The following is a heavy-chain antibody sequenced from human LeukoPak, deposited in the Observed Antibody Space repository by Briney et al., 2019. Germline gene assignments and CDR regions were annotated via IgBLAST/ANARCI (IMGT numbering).Heavy chain of an antibody. CDR2: ISGSGGST. CDR1: GFTFSSYA. CDR3: AKGLRGWLTSSDY. V-gene: IGHV3-23*01. D-gene: IGHD3-22*01. J-gene: IGHJ4*02. Sequence: GGSLRLSCAASGFTFSSYAMSWVRQAPGKGLVWVSAISGSGGSTYYADSVKGRFTISRDNSKNTLYLQMNSLRAEDTAVYYCAKGLRGWLTSSDYWGQGTLVTVSS.